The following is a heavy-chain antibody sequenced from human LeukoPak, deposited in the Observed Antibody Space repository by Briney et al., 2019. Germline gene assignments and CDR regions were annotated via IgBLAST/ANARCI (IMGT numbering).Heavy chain of an antibody. D-gene: IGHD3-22*01. CDR2: ISYDGSNK. CDR1: GFTFSSYA. V-gene: IGHV3-30-3*01. Sequence: PGRSLRLSCAASGFTFSSYAMHWVRQAPGKGLEWVAVISYDGSNKYYADSVKGRFTISGDNSKNTLYLQMNSLRAEDTAVYYCAREPRITMIVVVIGDAFDIWGQGTMVTVSS. J-gene: IGHJ3*02. CDR3: AREPRITMIVVVIGDAFDI.